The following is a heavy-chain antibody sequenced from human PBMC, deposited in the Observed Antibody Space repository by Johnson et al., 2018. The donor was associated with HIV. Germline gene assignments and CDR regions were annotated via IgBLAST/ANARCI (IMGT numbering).Heavy chain of an antibody. D-gene: IGHD6-19*01. CDR2: IYSGGST. J-gene: IGHJ3*01. V-gene: IGHV3-53*01. CDR3: VRGGQWGATDSFDV. CDR1: GFTVSSNY. Sequence: VQLVESGGGLIQPGGSLRLSCAASGFTVSSNYMSWVRQAPGKGLEWVSIIYSGGSTYYADSVKGRFTISTDNATNSLYLQMHSLRPEDTAVYYCVRGGQWGATDSFDVWGQGTMVTVSS.